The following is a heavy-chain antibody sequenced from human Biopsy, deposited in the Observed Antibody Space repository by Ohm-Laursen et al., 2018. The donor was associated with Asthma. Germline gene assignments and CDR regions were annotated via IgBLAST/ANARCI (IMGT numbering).Heavy chain of an antibody. CDR3: ARDFLFRHGSSWYYYYYGMDV. Sequence: SSVKVSCKASGYTFTSYGISWVRQAPGQGLEWMGWISAYNGNTNYAQKLQGRVTMTTDTSTSTAYMELSSLRSEDTAVYYCARDFLFRHGSSWYYYYYGMDVWGQGTTVTVSS. V-gene: IGHV1-18*04. CDR1: GYTFTSYG. J-gene: IGHJ6*02. CDR2: ISAYNGNT. D-gene: IGHD6-13*01.